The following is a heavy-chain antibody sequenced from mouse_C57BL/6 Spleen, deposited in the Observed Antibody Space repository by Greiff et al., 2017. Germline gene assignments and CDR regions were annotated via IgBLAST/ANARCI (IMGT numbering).Heavy chain of an antibody. CDR3: STYYDYDAGYYYAMDY. D-gene: IGHD2-4*01. Sequence: VQLQQSGPELVKPGASVKISCKASGYTFTDYYMYWVKQSPGKSLEWIGDINPNNGGTSYNQKFKGKATLTVDKSSSTAYMELRSLTSEDSAVYYCSTYYDYDAGYYYAMDYWGQGTSVTVSS. CDR2: INPNNGGT. V-gene: IGHV1-26*01. CDR1: GYTFTDYY. J-gene: IGHJ4*01.